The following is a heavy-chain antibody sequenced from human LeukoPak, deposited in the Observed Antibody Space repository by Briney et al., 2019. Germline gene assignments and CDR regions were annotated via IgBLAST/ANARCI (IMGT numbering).Heavy chain of an antibody. CDR1: GFTVSSNY. V-gene: IGHV3-53*01. Sequence: GGSLILSCAASGFTVSSNYMSWVRQAPGKGLEWVSVIYSGGGTYYADSVGGRFTISRDKSKNTLDLQMNSLRVEDTAVYYCARVIRGGVDYWGQGTLVTVSS. D-gene: IGHD3-10*01. J-gene: IGHJ4*02. CDR2: IYSGGGT. CDR3: ARVIRGGVDY.